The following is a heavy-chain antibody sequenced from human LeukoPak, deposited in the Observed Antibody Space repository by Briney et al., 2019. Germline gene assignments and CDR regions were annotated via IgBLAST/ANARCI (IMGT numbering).Heavy chain of an antibody. CDR1: GFTFSSYT. CDR3: VKGSLYSSGGYNY. Sequence: GGSLRLSCAASGFTFSSYTMNWVRRAPGKGLEWVASMTESGDYIYYADSVKGRFTISRDNAKNSLHLQMNSLRAEDTAVYYCVKGSLYSSGGYNYWGQGTLVSVS. D-gene: IGHD6-19*01. CDR2: MTESGDYI. V-gene: IGHV3-21*04. J-gene: IGHJ4*02.